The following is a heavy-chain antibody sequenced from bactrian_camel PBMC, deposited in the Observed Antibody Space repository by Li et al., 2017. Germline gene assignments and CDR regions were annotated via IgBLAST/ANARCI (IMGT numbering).Heavy chain of an antibody. CDR1: AYTFNYGC. J-gene: IGHJ6*01. D-gene: IGHD1*01. CDR2: ISTGGNTT. Sequence: HVQLVESGGGSVQAGGSLRLSCAASAYTFNYGCMAWFRQAPGKEREGVAAISTGGNTTYYADSVKGRFTISEDNAKNTLYLQMNSLKPEDTAMYYCAAVVACDTVDNWVRSAEPDFGFWGQGTQVTVS. CDR3: AAVVACDTVDNWVRSAEPDFGF. V-gene: IGHV3S1*01.